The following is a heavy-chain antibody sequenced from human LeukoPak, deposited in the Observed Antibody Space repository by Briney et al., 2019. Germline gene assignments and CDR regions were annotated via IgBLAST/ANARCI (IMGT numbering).Heavy chain of an antibody. D-gene: IGHD3-22*01. V-gene: IGHV1-18*01. CDR1: GYTFTSYG. Sequence: ASVKVSCKASGYTFTSYGISWVRQAPGQGLERMGWISAYNGNTNYAQKLQGRVTMTTDTSTSTAYMELRSLRSDDTAVYYCARESMNYYDSSGGDYWGQGTLVTVSS. J-gene: IGHJ4*02. CDR3: ARESMNYYDSSGGDY. CDR2: ISAYNGNT.